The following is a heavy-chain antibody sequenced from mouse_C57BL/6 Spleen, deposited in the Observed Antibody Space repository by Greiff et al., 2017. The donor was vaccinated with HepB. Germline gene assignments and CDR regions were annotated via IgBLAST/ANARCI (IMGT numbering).Heavy chain of an antibody. V-gene: IGHV5-4*01. CDR2: ISDGGSYT. J-gene: IGHJ2*01. D-gene: IGHD4-1*01. CDR1: GFTFSSYA. CDR3: AREGELGLY. Sequence: EVMLVESGGGLVKPGGSLKLSCAASGFTFSSYAMSWVRQTPEKRLEWVATISDGGSYTYYPDNVKGRFTISRDNAKNNLYLQMSHLKSEETAMYYCAREGELGLYWGQGTTLTVSS.